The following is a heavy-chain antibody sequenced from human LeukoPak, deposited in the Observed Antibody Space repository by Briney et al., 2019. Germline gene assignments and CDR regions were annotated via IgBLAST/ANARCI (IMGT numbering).Heavy chain of an antibody. Sequence: GGSLRLSCAASGFTFSNYGMYWVRQAPGKGLEWMAVIWYDGTNKYYAESVKGRFTISRDNSKNTLYLQMKSLTPEDTAVYYCARDGKWFGPYGGYYGMDVWGQGTTVTVSS. CDR1: GFTFSNYG. CDR3: ARDGKWFGPYGGYYGMDV. V-gene: IGHV3-33*01. CDR2: IWYDGTNK. D-gene: IGHD3-10*01. J-gene: IGHJ6*02.